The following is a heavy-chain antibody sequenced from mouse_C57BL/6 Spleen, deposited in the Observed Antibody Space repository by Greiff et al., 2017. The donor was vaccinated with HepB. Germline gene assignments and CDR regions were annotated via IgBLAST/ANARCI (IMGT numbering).Heavy chain of an antibody. CDR1: GYAFSSYW. D-gene: IGHD1-1*01. V-gene: IGHV1-80*01. CDR2: IYPGDGDT. J-gene: IGHJ4*01. CDR3: ARGGYGSSCPLAMDY. Sequence: QVQLQQSGAELVKPGASVKISCKASGYAFSSYWMNWVKQRPGKGLEWIGQIYPGDGDTNYNGKFKGKATLTADKSSSTAYMQLSSLTSEDSAVYFCARGGYGSSCPLAMDYWGQGTSVTVSS.